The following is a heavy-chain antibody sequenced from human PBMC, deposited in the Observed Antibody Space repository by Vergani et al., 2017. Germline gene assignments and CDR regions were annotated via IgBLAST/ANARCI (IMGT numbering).Heavy chain of an antibody. J-gene: IGHJ2*01. CDR2: IYYRGSTNYTGST. V-gene: IGHV4-61*01. D-gene: IGHD6-19*01. CDR1: GGFISNISNYY. Sequence: QVQLQESGPGLVKPSETLSLTCTVSGGFISNISNYYWSWIRRSPGKGLQWIGYIYYRGSTNYTGSTNYNPSLKSRVTMSVDTSKNQFSLKLRSVAAADTAVYYCARTPEYSSGWFGMSYFDLWGRGTVVTVSS. CDR3: ARTPEYSSGWFGMSYFDL.